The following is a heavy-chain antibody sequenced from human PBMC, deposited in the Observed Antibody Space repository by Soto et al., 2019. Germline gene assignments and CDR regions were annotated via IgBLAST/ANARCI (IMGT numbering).Heavy chain of an antibody. CDR2: IYYSGST. V-gene: IGHV4-61*08. CDR1: GGSISSGGYY. CDR3: ARDRAPMVRGVIRNNWFDP. Sequence: SETLSLTCTVSGGSISSGGYYWSWIRQHPGKGLEWIGYIYYSGSTNYNPSLKSRVTISVDTSKNQFSLKLSSVTAADTAVYYCARDRAPMVRGVIRNNWFDPWGQGTLVTVSS. D-gene: IGHD3-10*01. J-gene: IGHJ5*02.